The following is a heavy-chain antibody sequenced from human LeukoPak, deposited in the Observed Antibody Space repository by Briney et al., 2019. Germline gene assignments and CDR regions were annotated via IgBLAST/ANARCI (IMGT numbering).Heavy chain of an antibody. Sequence: PSETLSLTWAVYGGSFSGDYWSWIRQPPGKGLEWIGEINHSGSTNYNPSLKSRVTISVDTSKNQFSLKLSSVTAADTAVYYCARVRLPRGYFDYWGQGTLVTVSS. CDR2: INHSGST. D-gene: IGHD4-11*01. J-gene: IGHJ4*02. CDR3: ARVRLPRGYFDY. V-gene: IGHV4-34*01. CDR1: GGSFSGDY.